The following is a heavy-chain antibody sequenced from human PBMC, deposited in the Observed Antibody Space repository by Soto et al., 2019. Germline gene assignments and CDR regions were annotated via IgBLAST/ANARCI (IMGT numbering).Heavy chain of an antibody. V-gene: IGHV1-69*13. Sequence: SVKVSCKASGGTFSSYAISWVRQAPGQGLEWMGGIIPIFGTANYAQKFQGRVTITADESTSTAYMELSSLRSEDTAVYYSARDRGLIAAAGTWWFDPWGQGTLVTVSS. CDR2: IIPIFGTA. CDR3: ARDRGLIAAAGTWWFDP. CDR1: GGTFSSYA. D-gene: IGHD6-13*01. J-gene: IGHJ5*02.